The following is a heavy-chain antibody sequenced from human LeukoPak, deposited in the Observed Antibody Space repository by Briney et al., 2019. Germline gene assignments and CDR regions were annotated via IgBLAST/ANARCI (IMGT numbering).Heavy chain of an antibody. D-gene: IGHD6-13*01. CDR3: VRGSASSTYSPFNY. V-gene: IGHV1-2*02. CDR2: INPNSGGT. Sequence: ASVKVSCKASGYIFTGYSLHWVRRAPGQGLEWMGWINPNSGGTNYAQIFQGRVNITRDMSISTAYMELSSLRFDDTAVYYCVRGSASSTYSPFNYWGQGTLVSVSS. CDR1: GYIFTGYS. J-gene: IGHJ4*02.